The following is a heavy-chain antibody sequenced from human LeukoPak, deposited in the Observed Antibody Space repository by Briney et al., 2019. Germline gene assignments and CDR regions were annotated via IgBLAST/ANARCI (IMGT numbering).Heavy chain of an antibody. J-gene: IGHJ4*02. CDR1: GFTFSSYW. Sequence: PGGSLRLSCAASGFTFSSYWMSWVRQAPGKGLEWVANIKQDGSEKHYVDSVKGRFTISRDNAKNSLYLQMNSLRAEDTAVYYCARNSKLRYFDRFDYWGQGTLVTVSS. V-gene: IGHV3-7*01. CDR3: ARNSKLRYFDRFDY. CDR2: IKQDGSEK. D-gene: IGHD3-9*01.